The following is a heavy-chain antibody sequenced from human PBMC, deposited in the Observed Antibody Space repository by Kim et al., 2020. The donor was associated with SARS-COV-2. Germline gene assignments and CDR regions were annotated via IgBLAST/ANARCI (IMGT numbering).Heavy chain of an antibody. V-gene: IGHV1-69*13. CDR3: ARDRGAYGDYPSYYYYYGMDV. CDR2: IIPIFGTA. D-gene: IGHD4-17*01. CDR1: GGTFSSYA. J-gene: IGHJ6*02. Sequence: SVKVSCKASGGTFSSYAISWVRQAPGQGLEWMGGIIPIFGTANYAQKFQGRVTITADESTSTAYMELSSLRSEDTAVYYCARDRGAYGDYPSYYYYYGMDVWGQGTTVTVSS.